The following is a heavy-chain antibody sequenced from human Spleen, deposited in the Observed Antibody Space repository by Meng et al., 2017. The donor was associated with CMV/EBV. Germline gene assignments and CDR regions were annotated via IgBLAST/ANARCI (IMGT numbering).Heavy chain of an antibody. D-gene: IGHD3-16*01. V-gene: IGHV1-18*01. Sequence: YSCDTYGITWVRQAPGQGLEWMGWISVSTGDTNYAQNLQDRLILTTDASTNTAQMELRSLRPDDTALYYCTKLGRVGSSPQYNWFDTWGQGTLVTVSS. CDR1: YSCDTYG. J-gene: IGHJ5*02. CDR2: ISVSTGDT. CDR3: TKLGRVGSSPQYNWFDT.